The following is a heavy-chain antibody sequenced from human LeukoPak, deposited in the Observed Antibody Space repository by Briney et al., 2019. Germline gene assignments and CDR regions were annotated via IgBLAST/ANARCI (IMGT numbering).Heavy chain of an antibody. V-gene: IGHV3-21*01. CDR2: ISPDSNYK. CDR1: GFTFSSYA. J-gene: IGHJ4*02. D-gene: IGHD5-12*01. Sequence: GGSLRLSCGASGFTFSSYAMSWLRLAPGKGLEWVSSISPDSNYKYYVDSVKGRFTISRDNAKSSLYLQMNSLRAEDTAVYYCVRGGYRGFDYEYWGQGTLVTVSS. CDR3: VRGGYRGFDYEY.